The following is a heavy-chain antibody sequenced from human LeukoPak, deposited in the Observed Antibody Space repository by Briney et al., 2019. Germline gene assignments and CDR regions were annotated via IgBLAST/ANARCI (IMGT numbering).Heavy chain of an antibody. D-gene: IGHD3-22*01. CDR1: GGSISSYY. CDR2: MYTSGGT. CDR3: ARTPEYYYDSRGYYRNDAFDI. V-gene: IGHV4-4*07. Sequence: SETLSLTCAVSGGSISSYYWSWIRQPAGKGLEWIGRMYTSGGTNYNPSLKSRVTMSVDTSKNQFSLKLRSVTAADTAVYYCARTPEYYYDSRGYYRNDAFDIWGQGTMVIVSS. J-gene: IGHJ3*02.